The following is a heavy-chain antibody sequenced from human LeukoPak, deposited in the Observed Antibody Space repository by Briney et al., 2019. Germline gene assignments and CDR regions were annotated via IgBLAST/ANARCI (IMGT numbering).Heavy chain of an antibody. CDR1: GFTFSSYG. J-gene: IGHJ4*02. D-gene: IGHD4-23*01. CDR3: ARRDGDNDRGFDY. V-gene: IGHV3-33*01. CDR2: IWYDGSNK. Sequence: SGGSLRLSCAASGFTFSSYGIHWVRQAPGKGLEWVAVIWYDGSNKYYVDSVKGRFTISRDNSKNTLYLQMNSLRAEDTAVYYCARRDGDNDRGFDYWGQGTLVTFSS.